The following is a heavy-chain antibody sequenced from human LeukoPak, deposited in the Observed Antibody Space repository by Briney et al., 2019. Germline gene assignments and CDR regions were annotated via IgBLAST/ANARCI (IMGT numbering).Heavy chain of an antibody. Sequence: GGSLRLSCAASGFTFSSYSMNWVRQAPGKGLEWVSYISSSSSTIYYADSVKGRFTISRDNAKNSLYLQMNSLRAEDTAVYYCAKRGIAARRASEEIDYWGQGTLVTVSS. CDR1: GFTFSSYS. D-gene: IGHD6-6*01. CDR3: AKRGIAARRASEEIDY. CDR2: ISSSSSTI. J-gene: IGHJ4*02. V-gene: IGHV3-48*01.